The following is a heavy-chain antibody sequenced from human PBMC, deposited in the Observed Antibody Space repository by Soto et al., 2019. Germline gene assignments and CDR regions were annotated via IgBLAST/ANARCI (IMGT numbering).Heavy chain of an antibody. CDR2: IIPIFGTA. CDR1: GGTFSSYA. V-gene: IGHV1-69*01. Sequence: QVQLVQSGAEVKKPGSSVKVSCKASGGTFSSYAISWVRQAPGQGLERMGGIIPIFGTANYAQKFQGRVTITADESTSNAYMVLGSLRSEDTAVYYCARVGRVYSSSWYALNWFDPWGQGTLVTVSS. D-gene: IGHD6-13*01. CDR3: ARVGRVYSSSWYALNWFDP. J-gene: IGHJ5*02.